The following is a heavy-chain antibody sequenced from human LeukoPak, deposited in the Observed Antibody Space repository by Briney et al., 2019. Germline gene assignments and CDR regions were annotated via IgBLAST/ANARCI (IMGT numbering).Heavy chain of an antibody. J-gene: IGHJ3*02. CDR1: GGSFSGYY. CDR2: INHSGST. Sequence: SETLSLTCAGYGGSFSGYYWSWIRQPPGKGLEWIGEINHSGSTNYNPSLNSRVTMSVDTSKDQFSLSLSSVTAADTAMYFCARHKFDYSGSGTYAFDIWGQGTMVTVSS. D-gene: IGHD3-10*01. CDR3: ARHKFDYSGSGTYAFDI. V-gene: IGHV4-34*01.